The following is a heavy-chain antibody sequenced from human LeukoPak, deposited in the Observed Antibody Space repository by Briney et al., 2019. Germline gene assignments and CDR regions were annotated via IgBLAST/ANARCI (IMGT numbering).Heavy chain of an antibody. J-gene: IGHJ4*02. CDR3: AKDPIDYYDSSGYHFDY. Sequence: PGGSLRLSCAASGFTFSSYAMSWVRQAPGKGLEWVSAISGSGGSTYYADSVKGRFTIPRGNSKNTLYLQMNSLRAEDTAVYYCAKDPIDYYDSSGYHFDYWGQGTLVTVSS. CDR2: ISGSGGST. CDR1: GFTFSSYA. D-gene: IGHD3-22*01. V-gene: IGHV3-23*01.